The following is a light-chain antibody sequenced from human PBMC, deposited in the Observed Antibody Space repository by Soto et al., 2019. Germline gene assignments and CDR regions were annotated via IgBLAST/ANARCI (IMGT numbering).Light chain of an antibody. Sequence: EVVLTQSPATLSLSPGERATLSCRASQSVDIYLAWYQQKPGQAPRLLIYDASNRATGTPARFSGSGSGTDFTLTISSLEPEDFAVYYCQQRKNWPPLTFGGGTRVEIK. J-gene: IGKJ4*01. V-gene: IGKV3-11*01. CDR1: QSVDIY. CDR2: DAS. CDR3: QQRKNWPPLT.